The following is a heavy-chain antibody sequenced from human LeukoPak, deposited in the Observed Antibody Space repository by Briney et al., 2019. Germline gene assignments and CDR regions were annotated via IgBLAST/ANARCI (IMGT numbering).Heavy chain of an antibody. D-gene: IGHD3-9*01. CDR2: INPNSGGT. J-gene: IGHJ4*02. CDR3: ARDYYDILTGYYRFDY. Sequence: GASVKVSCKASGYTFTGYYMHWVRQAPGQGLEWMGWINPNSGGTNYAQKFQGRVTMTRDTSISTAYMELSRLRSDDTAVYYCARDYYDILTGYYRFDYWGQGTLVTVSS. CDR1: GYTFTGYY. V-gene: IGHV1-2*02.